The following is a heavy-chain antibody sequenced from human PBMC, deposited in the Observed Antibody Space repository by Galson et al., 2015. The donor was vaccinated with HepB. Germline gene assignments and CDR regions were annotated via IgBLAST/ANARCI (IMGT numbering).Heavy chain of an antibody. J-gene: IGHJ3*02. V-gene: IGHV4-39*07. Sequence: SETLSLTCTVSGGSIRSGSYYWGWVRQPPGKGLEWIGSLYYTGSTYYNPPLKSRVTISVDTSKNQFSLKLSSVTAADTAVYYCAREGDIGVVRGSRPNDAFEIWGQGTRVTVSS. CDR2: LYYTGST. CDR3: AREGDIGVVRGSRPNDAFEI. CDR1: GGSIRSGSYY. D-gene: IGHD2-15*01.